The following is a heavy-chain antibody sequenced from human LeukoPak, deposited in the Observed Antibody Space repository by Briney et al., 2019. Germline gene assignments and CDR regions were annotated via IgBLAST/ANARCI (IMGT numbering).Heavy chain of an antibody. CDR3: ARSEYSSYFDY. D-gene: IGHD6-6*01. CDR2: ISSSSSYI. Sequence: GGSLRLSCAASGFTFSSYSMNWVHQAPGKGMEWVSSISSSSSYIYYADSVKGRFTISRDNAKNSLYLQMNSLRAEDTAVYYCARSEYSSYFDYWGQGTLVTVSS. V-gene: IGHV3-21*01. CDR1: GFTFSSYS. J-gene: IGHJ4*02.